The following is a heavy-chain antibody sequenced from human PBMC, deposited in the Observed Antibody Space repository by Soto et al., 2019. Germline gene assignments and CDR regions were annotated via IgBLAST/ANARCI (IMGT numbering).Heavy chain of an antibody. CDR1: GFTFSSYG. J-gene: IGHJ4*02. CDR2: ISYDGSNK. CDR3: AKNHYDSSGYPVDC. D-gene: IGHD3-22*01. Sequence: SLRLSCAASGFTFSSYGMHWVRQAPGKGLEWVAVISYDGSNKYYADSVKGRFTISRDNSKNTLYLQMNSLRAEDTAVYYCAKNHYDSSGYPVDCWGQGTLVTVSS. V-gene: IGHV3-30*18.